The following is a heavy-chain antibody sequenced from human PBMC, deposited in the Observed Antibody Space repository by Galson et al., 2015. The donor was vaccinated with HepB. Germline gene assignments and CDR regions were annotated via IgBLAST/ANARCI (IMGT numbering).Heavy chain of an antibody. J-gene: IGHJ5*02. D-gene: IGHD3-16*01. CDR2: IRSKAYGGTA. CDR1: GFNFGDYA. V-gene: IGHV3-49*03. Sequence: LRLSCAASGFNFGDYAMTWFRQAPGKGLEWVSFIRSKAYGGTAEHAASVKGRFTVSRDDSKSIAYLQMNSLKTEDTAVYYCTKGNEDVWGRFRRNNWLDPWGQGTLVTVSS. CDR3: TKGNEDVWGRFRRNNWLDP.